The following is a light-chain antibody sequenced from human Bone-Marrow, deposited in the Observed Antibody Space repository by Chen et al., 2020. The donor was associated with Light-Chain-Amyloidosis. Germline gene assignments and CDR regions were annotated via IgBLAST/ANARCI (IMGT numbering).Light chain of an antibody. J-gene: IGLJ2*01. CDR1: DLPTKY. CDR2: RDT. Sequence: SYERTQPPSVSVSPGQTARIPCSGDDLPTKYAYWYQQKPGQAPVLVIHRDTERPSGISERFSGSSSGTTATLTISGVQAEDEADYHCQSADSSVTYEVIFGGGTKLTVL. V-gene: IGLV3-25*03. CDR3: QSADSSVTYEVI.